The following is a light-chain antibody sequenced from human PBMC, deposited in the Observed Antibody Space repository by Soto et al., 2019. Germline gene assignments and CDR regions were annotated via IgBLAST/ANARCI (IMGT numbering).Light chain of an antibody. CDR3: QSYDSSHYV. CDR2: GNS. CDR1: SSNIGAGYD. J-gene: IGLJ1*01. Sequence: QSVLTQPPSVSGAPGQRVTISCTGSSSNIGAGYDVHWYQQLPGTAPKLPIYGNSNRPSGVPDRFSGSKSGTSASLAITGLQAEDEADYCCQSYDSSHYVFGTGTKVTVL. V-gene: IGLV1-40*01.